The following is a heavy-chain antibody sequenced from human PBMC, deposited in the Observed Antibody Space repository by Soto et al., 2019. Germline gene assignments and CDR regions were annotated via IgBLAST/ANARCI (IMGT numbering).Heavy chain of an antibody. V-gene: IGHV1-3*01. CDR1: TFTRYN. CDR3: ARGASPLIDY. D-gene: IGHD1-26*01. CDR2: INVGNGNT. J-gene: IGHJ4*02. Sequence: TFTRYNIHCVRQAPAQRLEWMGWINVGNGNTKYSQKFQGRVTIIRDTSASTAYMELSSLRSEDTAVYYCARGASPLIDYWGQGTLVTVSS.